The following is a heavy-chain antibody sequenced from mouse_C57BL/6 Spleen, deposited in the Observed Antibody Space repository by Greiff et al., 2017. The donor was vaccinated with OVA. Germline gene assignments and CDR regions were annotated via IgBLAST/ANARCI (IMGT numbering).Heavy chain of an antibody. CDR1: GYTFTDYY. V-gene: IGHV1-26*01. CDR2: INPNNGGT. D-gene: IGHD4-1*01. CDR3: ARGLTEDY. Sequence: EVKLQESGPELVKPGASVKISCKASGYTFTDYYMNWVKQSHGKSLEWIGDINPNNGGTSYNQKFKGKATLTVDKSSSTAYMELRSLTSEDSAVYYCARGLTEDYWGQGTTLTVSS. J-gene: IGHJ2*01.